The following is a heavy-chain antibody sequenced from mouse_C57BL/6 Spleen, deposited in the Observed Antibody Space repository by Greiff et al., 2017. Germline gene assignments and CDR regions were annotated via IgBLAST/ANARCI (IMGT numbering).Heavy chain of an antibody. CDR2: ISYDGSN. CDR3: ARTLIYYYGSSYGNYAMDY. CDR1: GYSITSGYY. V-gene: IGHV3-6*01. D-gene: IGHD1-1*01. J-gene: IGHJ4*01. Sequence: EVQLQQSGPGLVKPSQSLSLTCSVTGYSITSGYYWNWIRQFPGNKLEWMGYISYDGSNNYNPSLKNRISITRDTSKNQFFLKLNSVTTEDTATYYCARTLIYYYGSSYGNYAMDYWGQGTSVTVSS.